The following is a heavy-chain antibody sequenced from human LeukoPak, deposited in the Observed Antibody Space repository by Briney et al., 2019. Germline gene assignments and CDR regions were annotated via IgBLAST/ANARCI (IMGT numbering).Heavy chain of an antibody. J-gene: IGHJ4*02. Sequence: AGGSLRLSCAASGFTFSSYAMSWVRQAPGKGLEWVSAISGSGGSTYYADSVKGRFTISRDNSKNTLYLQMNSLRAEDTAVYYCAKVGIQLWLMDPDFDYWGQGTLVIVSS. CDR3: AKVGIQLWLMDPDFDY. CDR2: ISGSGGST. V-gene: IGHV3-23*01. D-gene: IGHD5-18*01. CDR1: GFTFSSYA.